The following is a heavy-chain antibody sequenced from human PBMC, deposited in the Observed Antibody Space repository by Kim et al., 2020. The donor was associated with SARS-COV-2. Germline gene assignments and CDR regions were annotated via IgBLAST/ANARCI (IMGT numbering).Heavy chain of an antibody. Sequence: GGSLRLSCAASGFTFSSYTMNWVRQAPGKGLEWVSYISSSSSTIYYAESVKGRFTISRDNGKNSLYLQMNSLRAEDTAVYFCASDKDSSGWFTGGFDYWGHGTLVTVSS. J-gene: IGHJ4*01. CDR1: GFTFSSYT. D-gene: IGHD6-19*01. V-gene: IGHV3-48*04. CDR2: ISSSSSTI. CDR3: ASDKDSSGWFTGGFDY.